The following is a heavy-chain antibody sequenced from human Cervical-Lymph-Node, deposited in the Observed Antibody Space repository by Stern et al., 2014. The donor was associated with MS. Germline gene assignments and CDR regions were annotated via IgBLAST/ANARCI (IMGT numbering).Heavy chain of an antibody. CDR2: IYYTGST. CDR1: GGSISSYY. D-gene: IGHD3-22*01. Sequence: QVQLQESGPGLVKPSETLSLTCTVSGGSISSYYWSWIRQPPGQGLGWIGFIYYTGSTNYNSSLKSRVTISVDTSKNQFSLKLSSVTAADTAVYYCARGTYYYDSSGYYVFDYWGQGTLVTVSS. J-gene: IGHJ4*02. CDR3: ARGTYYYDSSGYYVFDY. V-gene: IGHV4-59*01.